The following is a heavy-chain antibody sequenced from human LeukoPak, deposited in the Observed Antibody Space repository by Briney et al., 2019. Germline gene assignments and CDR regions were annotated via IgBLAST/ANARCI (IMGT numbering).Heavy chain of an antibody. CDR2: ISTDGTMA. V-gene: IGHV3-48*03. Sequence: GGSLRLSCAASGFTFNNYEMNWVRQAPGKGLERISYISTDGTMAYYAGSVKGRFTISRDNAKNSLYLQMNSLRADDTAVYYCARETIDCGGDCYDYWGQGTLATVSS. CDR3: ARETIDCGGDCYDY. CDR1: GFTFNNYE. J-gene: IGHJ4*02. D-gene: IGHD2-21*01.